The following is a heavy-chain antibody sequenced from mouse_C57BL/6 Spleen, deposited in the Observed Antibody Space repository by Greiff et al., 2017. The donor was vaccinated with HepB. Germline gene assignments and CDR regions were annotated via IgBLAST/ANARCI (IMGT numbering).Heavy chain of an antibody. J-gene: IGHJ4*01. D-gene: IGHD1-1*01. Sequence: QVQLKQPGAELVKPGASVKMSCKASGYTFTSYWITWVKQRPGQGLEWIGDIYPGSGSTNYNEKFKSKATLTVDTSSSTAYMQLSSLTSEDSAVYYCATYGSSYAMDYWGQGTSVTVSS. CDR2: IYPGSGST. CDR1: GYTFTSYW. CDR3: ATYGSSYAMDY. V-gene: IGHV1-55*01.